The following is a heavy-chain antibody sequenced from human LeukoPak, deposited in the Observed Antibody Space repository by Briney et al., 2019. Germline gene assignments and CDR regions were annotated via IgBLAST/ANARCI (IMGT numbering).Heavy chain of an antibody. CDR3: ARDFRPYCSSTSCFKGNAFDI. CDR1: GFTFSDYY. J-gene: IGHJ3*02. D-gene: IGHD2-2*01. Sequence: GGSLRLSCAASGFTFSDYYMSWIRQAPGKGLEWVSYISSSGSTIYYADSVKGRFTISRDNAKNSLYLQMNSLRAEDTAVYYCARDFRPYCSSTSCFKGNAFDIWGQGTMVTVSS. V-gene: IGHV3-11*04. CDR2: ISSSGSTI.